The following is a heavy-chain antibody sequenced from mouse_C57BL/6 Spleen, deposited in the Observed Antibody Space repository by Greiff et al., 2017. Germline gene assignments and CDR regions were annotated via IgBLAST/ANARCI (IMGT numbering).Heavy chain of an antibody. CDR3: ARSRDDGYAMDY. V-gene: IGHV1-82*01. Sequence: VQLQQSGPELVKPGASVKISCKASGYAFSSSWMNWVKQMPGKGLEWIGRIYPGDGDTNYNGKFKGKATLTADKSSSTAYMQLSSLTSEDSAVYFCARSRDDGYAMDYWGQGTSVTVSS. CDR1: GYAFSSSW. D-gene: IGHD2-3*01. CDR2: IYPGDGDT. J-gene: IGHJ4*01.